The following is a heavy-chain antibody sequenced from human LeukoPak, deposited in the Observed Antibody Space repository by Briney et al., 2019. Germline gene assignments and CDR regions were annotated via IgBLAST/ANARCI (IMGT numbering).Heavy chain of an antibody. CDR1: GFTFDDYA. J-gene: IGHJ4*02. V-gene: IGHV3-43*02. D-gene: IGHD3-22*01. CDR3: AKDIEYDSSGYYLDPEYYFDY. Sequence: GGSLRPSCAASGFTFDDYAMHWVRQAPGKGLEWVSLISGDGGSTYYADSVKGRFTISRDNSKNSLYLQMNSLRTEDTALYYCAKDIEYDSSGYYLDPEYYFDYWGQGTLVTVSS. CDR2: ISGDGGST.